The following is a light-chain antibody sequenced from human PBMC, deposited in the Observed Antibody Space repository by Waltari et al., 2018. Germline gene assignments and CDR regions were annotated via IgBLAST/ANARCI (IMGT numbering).Light chain of an antibody. CDR3: CSYAGSSTNYV. CDR2: EVS. CDR1: SSDVGSYTL. Sequence: QSALTQPASVSGSPGQSITISCTGTSSDVGSYTLVSWYQQHPGKAPNLMIYEVSKRPSGVSIRVSGSKSVNTASLTISGRQAEDEAYYYCCSYAGSSTNYVFGTGTKVTVL. V-gene: IGLV2-23*02. J-gene: IGLJ1*01.